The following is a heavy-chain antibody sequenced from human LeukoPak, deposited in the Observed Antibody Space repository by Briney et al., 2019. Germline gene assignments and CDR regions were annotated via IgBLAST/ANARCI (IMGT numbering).Heavy chain of an antibody. CDR1: GGTFSSYA. J-gene: IGHJ4*02. Sequence: SVKVSCKASGGTFSSYAISWVRQAPGQGLEWMGGIIPIFGTANYAQKFQVRVTITADESTSTAYMELSSLRSEDTAVYYCARAKDGYNAAFDYWGQGTLVTVSS. CDR3: ARAKDGYNAAFDY. V-gene: IGHV1-69*13. D-gene: IGHD5-24*01. CDR2: IIPIFGTA.